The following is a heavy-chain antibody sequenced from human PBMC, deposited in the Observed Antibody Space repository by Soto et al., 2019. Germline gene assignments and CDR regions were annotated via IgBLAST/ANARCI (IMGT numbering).Heavy chain of an antibody. CDR3: ARAPELDVPGGYYYGMDV. CDR2: IYYSGST. Sequence: PSEPLSLTCTVSGGSISSGGYYWSWIRQHPGKGLEWIGYIYYSGSTYYNPSLKSRVTISVDTSKNQFSLKLSSVTAADTAVYYCARAPELDVPGGYYYGMDVWGQGTTVTVSS. D-gene: IGHD1-1*01. CDR1: GGSISSGGYY. V-gene: IGHV4-31*03. J-gene: IGHJ6*02.